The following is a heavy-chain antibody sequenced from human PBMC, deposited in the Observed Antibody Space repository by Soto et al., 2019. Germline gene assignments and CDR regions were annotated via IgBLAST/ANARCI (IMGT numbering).Heavy chain of an antibody. CDR2: ISYDVSNK. D-gene: IGHD2-2*01. CDR3: AKNKRYCTSTTCPPYYGMDV. J-gene: IGHJ6*02. Sequence: PGGSLILSFAASGFTFISYGMHWVLQSPCEGVDWVAVISYDVSNKYFADSVKGRFTISRDNSNNMLYLQMNGLRGDDTAVYYCAKNKRYCTSTTCPPYYGMDVWGQGTTVTVSS. V-gene: IGHV3-30*18. CDR1: GFTFISYG.